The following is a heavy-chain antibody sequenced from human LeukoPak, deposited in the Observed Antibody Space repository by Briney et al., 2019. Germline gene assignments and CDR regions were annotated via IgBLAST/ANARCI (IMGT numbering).Heavy chain of an antibody. CDR3: ARAALGLEVVVVPAAPLRY. CDR2: IKEDGSEK. V-gene: IGHV3-7*01. D-gene: IGHD2-2*01. CDR1: GFTFDNYW. J-gene: IGHJ4*02. Sequence: GGSLRLSCAASGFTFDNYWMNWVRQAPGKGLEWVANIKEDGSEKNYVDSVKGRFTISRDNSKNTLYLQMNSLRAEDTAVYYCARAALGLEVVVVPAAPLRYWGQGTLVTVSS.